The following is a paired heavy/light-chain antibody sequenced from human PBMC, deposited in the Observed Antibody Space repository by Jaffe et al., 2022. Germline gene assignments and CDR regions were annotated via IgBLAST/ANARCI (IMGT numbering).Heavy chain of an antibody. Sequence: EVQLVESGGVVVQPGGSLRLSCAASGFTFDDYAMHWVRQAPGKGLEWVSLISWDGGSTYYADSVKGRFTISRDNSKNSLYLQMNSLRAEDTALYYCAKDLFGDYGLRDWAFDIWGQGTMVTVSS. CDR1: GFTFDDYA. J-gene: IGHJ3*02. CDR2: ISWDGGST. CDR3: AKDLFGDYGLRDWAFDI. D-gene: IGHD4-17*01. V-gene: IGHV3-43D*04.
Light chain of an antibody. CDR2: DNN. J-gene: IGLJ3*02. CDR1: SSNIGNNY. V-gene: IGLV1-51*01. Sequence: QSVLTQPPSVSAAPGQKVTISCSGSSSNIGNNYVSWYQQLPGTAPKLLIYDNNKRPSGIPDRFSGSKSGTSATLGITGLQTGDEADYYCGTWDSSLIYWVFGGGTKLTVL. CDR3: GTWDSSLIYWV.